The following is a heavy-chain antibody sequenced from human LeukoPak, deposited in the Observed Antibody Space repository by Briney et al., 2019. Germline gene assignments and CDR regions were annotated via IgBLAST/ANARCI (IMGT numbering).Heavy chain of an antibody. CDR3: ARVRMLATGLNFDI. J-gene: IGHJ3*02. Sequence: ASVKVSCKASGYTVNGYYMHWVRQAPGQGLEWMGWINPNSGGTNYAQKFQGRVTMTRDTSISTAYMELSRLRSDDTAVYYCARVRMLATGLNFDIWGQGTMVTVSS. V-gene: IGHV1-2*02. CDR1: GYTVNGYY. CDR2: INPNSGGT. D-gene: IGHD5-12*01.